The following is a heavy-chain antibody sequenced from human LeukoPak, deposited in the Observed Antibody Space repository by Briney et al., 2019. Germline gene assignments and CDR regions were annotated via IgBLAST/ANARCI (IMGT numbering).Heavy chain of an antibody. CDR3: ARDRRVVTAIQRFDY. CDR1: GYTFTSYG. D-gene: IGHD2-21*02. V-gene: IGHV1-18*01. Sequence: ASVKVSCKASGYTFTSYGISWVRQAPGQGLEWMGWISAYNGNTNYAQKLQGRVTMTTDTSTSTAYMELRSLRSDDTAVYYCARDRRVVTAIQRFDYWGQGTLVTVSS. J-gene: IGHJ4*02. CDR2: ISAYNGNT.